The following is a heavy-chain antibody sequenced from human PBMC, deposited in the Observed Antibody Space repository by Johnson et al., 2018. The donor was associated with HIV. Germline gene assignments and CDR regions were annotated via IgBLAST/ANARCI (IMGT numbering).Heavy chain of an antibody. V-gene: IGHV3-64*01. J-gene: IGHJ3*01. CDR2: ISTNGFLT. D-gene: IGHD1-1*01. CDR3: ARDAKSSTWSPDGTDAFDV. Sequence: VQLVESGGGLVQPGGSVRLSCAASGFTFSNYAMHWVRQAPGKGLEYVSAISTNGFLTYYANSVKGRFTISRYNSKNTLFLQMGSLRPEDMAVYYCARDAKSSTWSPDGTDAFDVWGQGTMVTVSS. CDR1: GFTFSNYA.